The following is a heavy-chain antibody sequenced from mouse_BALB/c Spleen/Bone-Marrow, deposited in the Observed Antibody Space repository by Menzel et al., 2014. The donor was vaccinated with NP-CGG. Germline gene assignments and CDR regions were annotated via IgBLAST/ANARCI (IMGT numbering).Heavy chain of an antibody. D-gene: IGHD2-10*02. V-gene: IGHV1-69*02. CDR3: TRKYGPLYYFDY. CDR2: IYPSASYT. J-gene: IGHJ2*01. Sequence: GAELVRPGASVKLSCKASGYTFTSYWINWVKQRPGQGLEWIGNIYPSASYTNYNQKFKDKATLTVDKSSSTAYMQLSSPTSEDSAVYYCTRKYGPLYYFDYWGQGTTLTVSS. CDR1: GYTFTSYW.